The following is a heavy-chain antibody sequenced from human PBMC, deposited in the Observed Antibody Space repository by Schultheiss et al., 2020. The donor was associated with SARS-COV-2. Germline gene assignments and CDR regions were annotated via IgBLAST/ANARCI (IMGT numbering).Heavy chain of an antibody. Sequence: GGSLRLSCAASGFTFSSYAMSWVRQAPGKGLEWVSAISGSGGSTYYADSVKVRFTISRDNSKNTLYLQMNSLRAEDTAVYYCARVSLYSSGWYDYWGQGTLVTVSS. CDR3: ARVSLYSSGWYDY. CDR2: ISGSGGST. D-gene: IGHD6-19*01. V-gene: IGHV3-23*01. J-gene: IGHJ4*02. CDR1: GFTFSSYA.